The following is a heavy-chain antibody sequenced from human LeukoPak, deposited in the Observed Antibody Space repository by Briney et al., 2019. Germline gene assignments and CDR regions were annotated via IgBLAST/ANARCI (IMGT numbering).Heavy chain of an antibody. V-gene: IGHV3-23*01. J-gene: IGHJ6*03. CDR1: GYTFINYD. D-gene: IGHD2-15*01. CDR3: ARVLRYCSGGNCYSGGLGYMDV. Sequence: SCKASGYTFINYDFSWVRQAPGKGLEWVSAISGSGGSTYYADSVKGRFTISRDNSKNTLYLQMNSLRAEDTAVYYCARVLRYCSGGNCYSGGLGYMDVWGKGTTVTISS. CDR2: ISGSGGST.